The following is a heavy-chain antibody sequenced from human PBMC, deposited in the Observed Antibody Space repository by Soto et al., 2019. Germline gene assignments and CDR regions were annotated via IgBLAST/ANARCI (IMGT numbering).Heavy chain of an antibody. J-gene: IGHJ3*01. V-gene: IGHV1-46*03. CDR2: ISPSRGGT. D-gene: IGHD6-13*01. CDR3: TRSIITTAGTEAFDL. Sequence: QVQLVQSGAEVKKPGASVRVSCKASGYTFTSYYIHWVRQAPGQGPEWMGMISPSRGGTAHAQKFQGRVTTTRDTSTSTVYMELSSLRSEDTAVYFCTRSIITTAGTEAFDLWGQGTVVTVSS. CDR1: GYTFTSYY.